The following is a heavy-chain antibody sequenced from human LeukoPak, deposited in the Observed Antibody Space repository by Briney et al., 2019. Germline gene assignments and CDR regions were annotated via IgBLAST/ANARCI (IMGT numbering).Heavy chain of an antibody. Sequence: PSETLSLTCAVSGGSISSSSWWSWVRPPPGKGLEWIGEVYHSGSPNYNPSFRGRVTILVDKSKNQFSLNLGSLTAADTAVYYCARDPNIVSTVTLRAFDIWGQGTMVSVSS. CDR2: VYHSGSP. CDR3: ARDPNIVSTVTLRAFDI. D-gene: IGHD5/OR15-5a*01. V-gene: IGHV4-4*02. CDR1: GGSISSSSW. J-gene: IGHJ3*02.